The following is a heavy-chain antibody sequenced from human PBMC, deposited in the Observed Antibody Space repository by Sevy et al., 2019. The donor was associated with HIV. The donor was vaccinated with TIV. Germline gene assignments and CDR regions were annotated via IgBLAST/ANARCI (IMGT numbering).Heavy chain of an antibody. J-gene: IGHJ6*02. CDR1: GFTFSSYS. D-gene: IGHD3-22*01. V-gene: IGHV3-21*01. CDR3: ARDVPGDDSSGYGMDV. CDR2: ISSSSSYI. Sequence: GGSLRLSCAASGFTFSSYSMNWVRQAPGKGLEWVSSISSSSSYIYYAHSVKGRFTISRDNAKNSLYLQMNSLRAEDTAVYYCARDVPGDDSSGYGMDVWGQGTTVTVSS.